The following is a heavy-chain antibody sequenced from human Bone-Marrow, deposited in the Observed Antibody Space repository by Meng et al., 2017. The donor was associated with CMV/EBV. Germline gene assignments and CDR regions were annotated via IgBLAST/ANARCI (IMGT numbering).Heavy chain of an antibody. J-gene: IGHJ6*02. CDR2: TYYMYKWYN. Sequence: QTLSLTCAISGDSVSSHSAAWNWIRQTPSRALEWLGRTYYMYKWYNDYAVSVKSRITINPDTSKNQFSLQLNTVTHEDKAGYYCARDRSSWKYYYYDMDIWGQGTTVTVSS. CDR1: GDSVSSHSAA. CDR3: ARDRSSWKYYYYDMDI. D-gene: IGHD6-13*01. V-gene: IGHV6-1*01.